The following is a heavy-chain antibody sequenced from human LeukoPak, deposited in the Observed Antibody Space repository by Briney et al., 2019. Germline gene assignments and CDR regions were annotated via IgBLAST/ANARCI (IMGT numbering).Heavy chain of an antibody. CDR1: GLTFTGYG. J-gene: IGHJ6*04. Sequence: GGSLRLSCAVSGLTFTGYGMNWVRQAPGKGLEWVSYISSSGSTIYYADSVKGRFTISRDNAKNSLYLQMNSLRAEDTAVYYCAELGITMIGGVWGKGTTVTISS. V-gene: IGHV3-48*04. CDR3: AELGITMIGGV. D-gene: IGHD3-10*02. CDR2: ISSSGSTI.